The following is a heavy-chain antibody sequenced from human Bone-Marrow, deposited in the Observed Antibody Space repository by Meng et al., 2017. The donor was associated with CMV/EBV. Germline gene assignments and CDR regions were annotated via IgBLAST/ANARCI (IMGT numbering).Heavy chain of an antibody. CDR2: MYYSGST. CDR1: GGSVSSGSYY. J-gene: IGHJ4*02. Sequence: SETLSLTCTVSGGSVSSGSYYWSWIRQPPGKGLECIGYMYYSGSTNYNPSLKSRVTISVDTSNNQFSLKLSSVTAADTAVYYCARLRGSGTYYKVGFDYWGQGTLVTVSS. CDR3: ARLRGSGTYYKVGFDY. V-gene: IGHV4-61*01. D-gene: IGHD3-10*01.